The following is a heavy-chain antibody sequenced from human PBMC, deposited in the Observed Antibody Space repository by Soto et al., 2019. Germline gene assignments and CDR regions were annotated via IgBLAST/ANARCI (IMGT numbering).Heavy chain of an antibody. CDR3: AREEFSYGVYYYYYGMDV. D-gene: IGHD5-18*01. CDR1: GGTFSSYA. CDR2: IIPIFGTA. Sequence: SVKVSCKASGGTFSSYAISWVRQAPGQGLEWMGGIIPIFGTANYAQKFQGRVTITADESTSTAYMELSSLRSEDTAVYYCAREEFSYGVYYYYYGMDVWGQGTTVTVSS. V-gene: IGHV1-69*13. J-gene: IGHJ6*02.